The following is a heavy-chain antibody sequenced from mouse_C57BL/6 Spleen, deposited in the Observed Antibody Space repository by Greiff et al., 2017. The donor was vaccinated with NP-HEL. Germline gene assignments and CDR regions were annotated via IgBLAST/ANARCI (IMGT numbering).Heavy chain of an antibody. J-gene: IGHJ3*01. D-gene: IGHD2-4*01. CDR2: IYPGDGGT. V-gene: IGHV1-82*01. CDR1: GYAFSSSW. CDR3: ARGDYDYDRFAY. Sequence: VQLQQSGPELVKPGASVKISCKASGYAFSSSWMNWVKQRPGKGLEWIGRIYPGDGGTNYNGKFKGKATLTADKSSSTAYMQLSSLTSEDSAVYFCARGDYDYDRFAYWGQGTLVTVSA.